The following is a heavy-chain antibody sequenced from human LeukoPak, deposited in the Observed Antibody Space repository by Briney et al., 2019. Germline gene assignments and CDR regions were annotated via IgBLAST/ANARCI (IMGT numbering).Heavy chain of an antibody. D-gene: IGHD5-24*01. Sequence: SETLSLTCAVYGGSFSGYYWSWIRQPPGKGLEWIGEINHSGSTNYNPSLKSRVTISVDTSKNQFSLKLSSVTAADTAVYYCARRWLQWAGTRGYYYMDVWGKGTTVTVSS. V-gene: IGHV4-34*01. CDR3: ARRWLQWAGTRGYYYMDV. CDR2: INHSGST. J-gene: IGHJ6*03. CDR1: GGSFSGYY.